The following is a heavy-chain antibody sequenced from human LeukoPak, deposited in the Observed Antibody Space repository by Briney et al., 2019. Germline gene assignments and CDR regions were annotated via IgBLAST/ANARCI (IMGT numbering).Heavy chain of an antibody. CDR1: GGSITSYY. CDR3: ARTPLRGATFFTSYPNWFDT. J-gene: IGHJ5*02. CDR2: IYDSGST. V-gene: IGHV4-59*08. D-gene: IGHD3-10*01. Sequence: PSETLSLTCTVSGGSITSYYWSWIRQPPGKGLEWIGYIYDSGSTNYNPSLKSRVTISVDTSKIQFSLRLSSVTVADTAVYYCARTPLRGATFFTSYPNWFDTWGQGTLVTVSS.